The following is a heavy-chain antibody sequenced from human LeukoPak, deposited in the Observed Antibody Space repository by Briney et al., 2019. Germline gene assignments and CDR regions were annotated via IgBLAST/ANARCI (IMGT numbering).Heavy chain of an antibody. V-gene: IGHV3-74*01. Sequence: GGSLRLSCAASGNYWMHWVRQAPGKGLVWVSHINSDGSWTSYADSVKGRFTISKDDAKNTVYLQMNNLRAEDTAVYYCVSFYEAYWGRGTLVTVSS. D-gene: IGHD2/OR15-2a*01. J-gene: IGHJ4*02. CDR2: INSDGSWT. CDR1: GNYW. CDR3: VSFYEAY.